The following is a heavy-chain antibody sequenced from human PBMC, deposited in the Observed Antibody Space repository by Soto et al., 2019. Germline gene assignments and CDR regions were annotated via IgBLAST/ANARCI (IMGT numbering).Heavy chain of an antibody. V-gene: IGHV3-30*18. CDR2: ISYDGSNK. J-gene: IGHJ3*02. D-gene: IGHD5-12*01. CDR1: GFTFSSYG. Sequence: GGSLRLACAASGFTFSSYGMHWVRQAPGKGLEWVAVISYDGSNKYYADSVKGRLTISRDNSKNTLYLQMNSLRGEDTAVYYCAKDNGSGCDWLRVGDASDIWGQGTMVTVSS. CDR3: AKDNGSGCDWLRVGDASDI.